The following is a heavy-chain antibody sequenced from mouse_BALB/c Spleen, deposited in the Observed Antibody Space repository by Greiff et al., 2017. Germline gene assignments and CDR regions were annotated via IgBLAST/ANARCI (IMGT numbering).Heavy chain of an antibody. CDR1: GFTFSSFG. CDR2: ISSGSSTI. D-gene: IGHD2-4*01. Sequence: EVNVVESGGGLVQPGGSRKLSCAASGFTFSSFGMHWVRQAPEKGLEWVAYISSGSSTIYYADTVKGRFTISRDNPKNTLFLQMTSLRSEDTAMYYCARSTMITTLFDYWGQGTTLTVSS. V-gene: IGHV5-17*02. J-gene: IGHJ2*01. CDR3: ARSTMITTLFDY.